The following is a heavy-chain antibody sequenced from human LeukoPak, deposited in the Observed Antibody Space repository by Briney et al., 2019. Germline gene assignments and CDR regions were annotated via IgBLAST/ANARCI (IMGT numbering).Heavy chain of an antibody. J-gene: IGHJ5*02. D-gene: IGHD3-10*01. Sequence: GGSLRLSCAASGFTFSSYSMTWVRQAPGKGLEWVALITSGSVNKYYADSVKGRFTISRDNAKNSLYLQMNSLRAEDTALYYCLQYGAGSTWGQGTLVTVSS. CDR2: ITSGSVNK. CDR1: GFTFSSYS. CDR3: LQYGAGST. V-gene: IGHV3-21*04.